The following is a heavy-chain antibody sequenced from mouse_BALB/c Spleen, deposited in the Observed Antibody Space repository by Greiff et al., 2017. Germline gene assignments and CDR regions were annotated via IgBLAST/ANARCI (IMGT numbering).Heavy chain of an antibody. CDR1: GFTFSNYW. D-gene: IGHD2-4*01. V-gene: IGHV6-6*02. J-gene: IGHJ3*01. CDR2: IRLKSNNYAT. CDR3: TLTMITTGSWFAY. Sequence: EVKLMESGGGLVQPGGSMKLSCVASGFTFSNYWMNWVRQSPEKGLEWVAEIRLKSNNYATHYAESVKGRFTISRDDSKSSVYLQMNNLRAEDTGIYYCTLTMITTGSWFAYWGQGTLVTVSA.